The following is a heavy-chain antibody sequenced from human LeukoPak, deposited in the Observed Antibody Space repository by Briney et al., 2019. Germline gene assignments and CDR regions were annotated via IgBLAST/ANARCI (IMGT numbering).Heavy chain of an antibody. Sequence: GGSLRLSCAASGFTFSDYSMNWVRQTPRKGLEWVSCISGSGSYIYYADSVKGRFTISRDNANNSLYLQMNSLRAEDTAVYYCVRDKIGASSGWYVWFDPWGQGTLVTVSS. V-gene: IGHV3-21*01. CDR2: ISGSGSYI. J-gene: IGHJ5*02. D-gene: IGHD6-19*01. CDR1: GFTFSDYS. CDR3: VRDKIGASSGWYVWFDP.